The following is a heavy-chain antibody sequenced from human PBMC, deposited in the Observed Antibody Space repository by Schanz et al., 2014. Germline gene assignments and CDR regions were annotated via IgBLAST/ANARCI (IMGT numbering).Heavy chain of an antibody. CDR3: AKGRTVWSGSDRKYYFDY. CDR1: GFTFSNYA. Sequence: EVQLVESGGDLVQPGGSLSLSCAASGFTFSNYAMSWVRQAPGKGPDWVSIISGTGSTPYYADSVKGRYTISRDNSKNTLYLQMNSLRAEDTAIYYCAKGRTVWSGSDRKYYFDYWGQGTLVTVSS. V-gene: IGHV3-23*04. D-gene: IGHD1-26*01. CDR2: ISGTGSTP. J-gene: IGHJ4*02.